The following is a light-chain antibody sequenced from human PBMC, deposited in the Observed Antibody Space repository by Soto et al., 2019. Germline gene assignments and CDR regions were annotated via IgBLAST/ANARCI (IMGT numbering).Light chain of an antibody. CDR3: SSYAGSSNV. V-gene: IGLV2-8*01. Sequence: QSVLTQPPSASGSPGQSVAISCTGTSSDVGGYNYVSWYQQHPGKAPKLMIYEVNKRPSGVPDRFSGSKSGNTASLTFSGLQAEDEADYYCSSYAGSSNVFGTGTKV. CDR1: SSDVGGYNY. CDR2: EVN. J-gene: IGLJ1*01.